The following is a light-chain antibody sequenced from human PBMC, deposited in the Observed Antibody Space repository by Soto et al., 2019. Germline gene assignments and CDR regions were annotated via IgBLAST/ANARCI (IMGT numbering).Light chain of an antibody. J-gene: IGKJ5*01. CDR2: GAS. Sequence: EIVLTQSPGTLSLSPGERATLSCRASQSVSSTYLAWYQQRPGQAPRLLIYGASSRATGIPDRFSGSGSGTDFTLTISRLEPEDFGLYYCQQRSDWFTFGQGTRLEIK. CDR3: QQRSDWFT. V-gene: IGKV3D-20*02. CDR1: QSVSSTY.